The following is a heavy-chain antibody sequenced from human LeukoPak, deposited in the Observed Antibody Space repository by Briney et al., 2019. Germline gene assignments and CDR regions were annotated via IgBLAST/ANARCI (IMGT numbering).Heavy chain of an antibody. CDR3: AREMSGGSCFDY. CDR1: GFTLSSYW. V-gene: IGHV3-7*01. Sequence: GGSLRLSCAASGFTLSSYWMSWVRQAPGKGLEWEANIKRDGSEKYYVDSVKGRFTISRDNAKNSLSLQMNSLRAEDTAVFYCAREMSGGSCFDYWGQGTLVTVSS. CDR2: IKRDGSEK. D-gene: IGHD2-15*01. J-gene: IGHJ4*02.